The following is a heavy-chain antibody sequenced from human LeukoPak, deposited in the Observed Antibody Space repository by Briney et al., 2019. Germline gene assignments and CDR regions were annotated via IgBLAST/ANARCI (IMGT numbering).Heavy chain of an antibody. CDR2: IIPILGIA. J-gene: IGHJ4*02. CDR1: GGTFSSYA. CDR3: ARGVPNRYSGRHYDY. V-gene: IGHV1-69*04. D-gene: IGHD1-26*01. Sequence: SVKVSCKASGGTFSSYAISWVRQAPGQGLEWMGRIIPILGIANYAQKFQGRVTITADKSTSTAYMELSSLRSEDTAVYYCARGVPNRYSGRHYDYWGQGTLVRVSS.